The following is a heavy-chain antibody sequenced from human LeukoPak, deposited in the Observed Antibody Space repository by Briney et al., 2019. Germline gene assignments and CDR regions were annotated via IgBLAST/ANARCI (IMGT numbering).Heavy chain of an antibody. J-gene: IGHJ4*02. Sequence: GGSLRLSCAASGFTFSDYYMSWIRQAPGKGLEWVSYISSSGSTIYYADSVKGRFTISRDNAKNSLYLQMNSLRAEDTAVYYCARDQGYCDSSGYTFGYWGQGTLVTVSS. D-gene: IGHD3-22*01. V-gene: IGHV3-11*04. CDR2: ISSSGSTI. CDR3: ARDQGYCDSSGYTFGY. CDR1: GFTFSDYY.